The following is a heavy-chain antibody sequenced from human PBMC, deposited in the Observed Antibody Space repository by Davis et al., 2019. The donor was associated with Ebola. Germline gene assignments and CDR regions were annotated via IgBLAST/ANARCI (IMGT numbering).Heavy chain of an antibody. V-gene: IGHV3-30*18. CDR3: AKGQIDY. CDR2: ISYDGSNK. Sequence: SCKASGYTFTNYYMHWVRQAPGKGLEWVAVISYDGSNKYYADSVKGRFTISRDNSKNTLYLQMNSLRAEDTAVYYCAKGQIDYWGQGTLVTVSS. CDR1: GYTFTNYY. J-gene: IGHJ4*02.